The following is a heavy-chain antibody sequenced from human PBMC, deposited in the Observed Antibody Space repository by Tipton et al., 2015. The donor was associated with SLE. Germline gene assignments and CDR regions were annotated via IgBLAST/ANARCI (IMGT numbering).Heavy chain of an antibody. Sequence: TLSLTCTVSGGSLTGDYWSWIRQPPGKGLEWIGYIFYSGSTNYNPSLESRVTISIDTSRNQFSLKLSSVTAADTAVYYCSRGVGRAKWYNRYYMDVWGKGTTVIVSS. CDR1: GGSLTGDY. J-gene: IGHJ6*03. D-gene: IGHD1-1*01. CDR2: IFYSGST. CDR3: SRGVGRAKWYNRYYMDV. V-gene: IGHV4-59*08.